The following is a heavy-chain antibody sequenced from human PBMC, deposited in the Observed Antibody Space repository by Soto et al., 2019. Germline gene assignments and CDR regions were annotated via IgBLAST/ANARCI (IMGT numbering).Heavy chain of an antibody. J-gene: IGHJ6*02. Sequence: PSETLSLTCTVSGGSISSYYWSWIRQPPGKGLEWIGYIYYSGSTNYNPSLKSRVTISVDTSKNQFSLKLSSVTAADTAVYYCARLFRRDGYNFDYYGMDVWGQGTTVTVSS. D-gene: IGHD5-12*01. V-gene: IGHV4-59*08. CDR3: ARLFRRDGYNFDYYGMDV. CDR2: IYYSGST. CDR1: GGSISSYY.